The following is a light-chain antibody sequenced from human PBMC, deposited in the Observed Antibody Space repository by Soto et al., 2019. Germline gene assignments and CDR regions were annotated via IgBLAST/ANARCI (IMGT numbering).Light chain of an antibody. V-gene: IGKV3-15*01. CDR2: GAS. CDR3: QQYNNWPPRT. J-gene: IGKJ1*01. CDR1: QSVSSN. Sequence: EIVLTQSPGTLSLSPGQRATLSSRASQSVSSNLVWYQQKPGQAPRLLIYGASTRATGIPARFSGSGSGTEFTLTISSLQSEDFAVYYCQQYNNWPPRTFGQGTKVDI.